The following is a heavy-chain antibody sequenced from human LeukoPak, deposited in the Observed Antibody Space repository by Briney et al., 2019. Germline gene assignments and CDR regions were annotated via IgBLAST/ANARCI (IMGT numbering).Heavy chain of an antibody. V-gene: IGHV3-53*01. CDR1: GFTVSNNY. CDR2: IYGGGST. Sequence: PGGSLRLSCVVSGFTVSNNYMKWVRQAPGKGLEWVSTIYGGGSTYYADSVRGRFTISRDNSKNTLDLQMNSLRAEDTAVYYCARNRAGNYFDYWGQGTLVTVSS. CDR3: ARNRAGNYFDY. J-gene: IGHJ4*02.